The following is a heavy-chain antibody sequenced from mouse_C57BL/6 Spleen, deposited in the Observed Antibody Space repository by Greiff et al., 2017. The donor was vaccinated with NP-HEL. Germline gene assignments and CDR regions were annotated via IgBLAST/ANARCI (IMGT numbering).Heavy chain of an antibody. V-gene: IGHV1-9*01. CDR1: GYTFTGYW. CDR3: AIGVITTVVAKAMDY. D-gene: IGHD1-1*01. Sequence: QVQLQQSGAELMKPGASVKLSCKATGYTFTGYWIEWVKQRPGHGLEWIGEILPGSGSTNYNEKFKGKATFTADKSSNTAYMQLSSLTTEDSAIYYCAIGVITTVVAKAMDYWGQGTSVTVSS. J-gene: IGHJ4*01. CDR2: ILPGSGST.